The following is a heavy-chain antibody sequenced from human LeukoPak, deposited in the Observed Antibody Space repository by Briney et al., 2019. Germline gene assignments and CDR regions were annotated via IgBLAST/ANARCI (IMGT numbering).Heavy chain of an antibody. J-gene: IGHJ4*02. V-gene: IGHV3-20*04. Sequence: GSLRLSCAGSGFTFDDYGMSWVRQAPGKGLEWVSGINWNGGSTGYADSVKGRFTISRDNAKNSLYLQMNSLRAEDTALYYCARCGGQKWELLNYFDYWGQGTLVTVSS. CDR3: ARCGGQKWELLNYFDY. CDR2: INWNGGST. D-gene: IGHD1-26*01. CDR1: GFTFDDYG.